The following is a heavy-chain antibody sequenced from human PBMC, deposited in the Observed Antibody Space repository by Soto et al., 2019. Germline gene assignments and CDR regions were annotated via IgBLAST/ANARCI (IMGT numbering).Heavy chain of an antibody. CDR3: ARGQRYFDY. Sequence: LRLSCTASGFNFSSYAMHWVRQAPGKGLEWVAVISYDGSNKYYADSVKGRFTISRDNSKNTLYLQMNSLRAEDTAVYYCARGQRYFDYWGQGTLVTVSS. CDR1: GFNFSSYA. CDR2: ISYDGSNK. J-gene: IGHJ4*02. V-gene: IGHV3-30-3*01.